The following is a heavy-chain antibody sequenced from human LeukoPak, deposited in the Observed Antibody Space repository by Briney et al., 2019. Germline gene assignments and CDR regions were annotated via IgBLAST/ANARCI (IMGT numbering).Heavy chain of an antibody. CDR1: GFTFSNYA. CDR2: ISDDGAST. Sequence: GGSLRLSCAASGFTFSNYAMSWVRQAPGKGLEWVSAISDDGASTHYADSVNGRFTISRDNSKNTLYLQMNSLRAEDTAVYYCARDRITMVRGVPTHYWGQGTLVTVSS. V-gene: IGHV3-23*01. CDR3: ARDRITMVRGVPTHY. D-gene: IGHD3-10*01. J-gene: IGHJ4*02.